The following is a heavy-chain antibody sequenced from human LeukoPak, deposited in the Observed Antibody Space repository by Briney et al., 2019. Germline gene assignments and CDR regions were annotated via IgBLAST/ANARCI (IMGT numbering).Heavy chain of an antibody. J-gene: IGHJ4*02. CDR2: ISYDGSNK. Sequence: GGSLRLSCVASGFTFSSHWMHWVRQVPGKGLEWVAVISYDGSNKYYADSVKGRFTISRENSKNTLYLQMYSLRAEDTAVYYCARDLIGGNAYDYWGQGALVTVSS. CDR3: ARDLIGGNAYDY. D-gene: IGHD2-15*01. V-gene: IGHV3-30*03. CDR1: GFTFSSHW.